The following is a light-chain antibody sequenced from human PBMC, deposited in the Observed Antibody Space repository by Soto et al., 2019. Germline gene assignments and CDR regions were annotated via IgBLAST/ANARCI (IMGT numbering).Light chain of an antibody. CDR2: AAS. V-gene: IGKV1-8*01. CDR1: QGISSY. J-gene: IGKJ1*01. CDR3: QQYNSYSWT. Sequence: AIRMTQSPSSLSASTGDRVTITCRASQGISSYVAWYQQKPGKAPKLLIYAASTLQSGVPSRFSGSGSGTEFTLTISSLQPDDFATYYCQQYNSYSWTFGQGTKVDIK.